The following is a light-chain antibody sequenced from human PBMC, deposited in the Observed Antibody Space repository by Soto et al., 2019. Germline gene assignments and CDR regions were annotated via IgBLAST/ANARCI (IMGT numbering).Light chain of an antibody. J-gene: IGKJ4*01. CDR3: QLYNTRSIA. Sequence: DIQMIQSPATLSASVGDRITITCRASENIFKYVAWYQQTSGSAPNLLIYAASDLESAVPSRFSGSGSGTEFSLTIHNLQPNDSATYYCQLYNTRSIAFGGGTKVDVK. CDR2: AAS. V-gene: IGKV1-5*01. CDR1: ENIFKY.